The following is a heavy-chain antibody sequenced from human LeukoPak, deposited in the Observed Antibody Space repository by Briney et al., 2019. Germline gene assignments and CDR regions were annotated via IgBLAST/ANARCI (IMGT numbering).Heavy chain of an antibody. D-gene: IGHD2-21*02. J-gene: IGHJ1*01. V-gene: IGHV3-23*01. CDR2: ISGSGGTT. CDR3: AKQFAYCGGDCYPEYFQH. Sequence: GGSLRLSCAASGFTFSIYAMSWVRQAPGKGLEWVSAISGSGGTTYYADSVKGRFTISRDNSKNTLYLQMNSLRAEDTAVYYCAKQFAYCGGDCYPEYFQHWGQGTLVTVSS. CDR1: GFTFSIYA.